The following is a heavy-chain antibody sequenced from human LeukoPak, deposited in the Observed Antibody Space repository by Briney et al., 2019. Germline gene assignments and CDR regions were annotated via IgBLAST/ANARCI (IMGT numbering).Heavy chain of an antibody. CDR1: GDSFSSYY. D-gene: IGHD6-19*01. V-gene: IGHV4-4*07. CDR2: VYVTGST. J-gene: IGHJ5*02. CDR3: ARDRQWLVDH. Sequence: SETLSLTCTVPGDSFSSYYWSWIRQPAGKGLEWIGRVYVTGSTNFNPALQSRVTMSVDTSKNQFSLKLTSVTAADTAVYYCARDRQWLVDHWGQGTLVTVSS.